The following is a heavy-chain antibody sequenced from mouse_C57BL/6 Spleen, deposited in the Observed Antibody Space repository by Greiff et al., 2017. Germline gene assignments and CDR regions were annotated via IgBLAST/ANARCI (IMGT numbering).Heavy chain of an antibody. D-gene: IGHD2-1*01. Sequence: QVQLQQPGTELVKPGASVKLSCKASGYTFTSYWMHWVKQRPGQGLEWIGNIYPSNGGTNYNAKFKSKATLTVDKSSSTSYMQLSSLTSEDSAVYYCARGGNYVKGAMDYWGQGTSVTVSS. V-gene: IGHV1-53*01. J-gene: IGHJ4*01. CDR2: IYPSNGGT. CDR1: GYTFTSYW. CDR3: ARGGNYVKGAMDY.